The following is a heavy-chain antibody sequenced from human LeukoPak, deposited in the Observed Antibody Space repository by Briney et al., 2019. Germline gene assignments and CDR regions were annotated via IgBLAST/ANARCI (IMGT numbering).Heavy chain of an antibody. D-gene: IGHD3-22*01. CDR1: GGSISSYY. CDR2: IYYSGST. Sequence: SETLSLTCTVSGGSISSYYWSWIRQPPGKGLEWIGYIYYSGSTNYNPSLKSRVTISVDTSKNQFSLKLSSVTAADTAVYYCARDLMDYYDSSGYRNWFDPWGQGTLVTVSS. CDR3: ARDLMDYYDSSGYRNWFDP. J-gene: IGHJ5*02. V-gene: IGHV4-59*01.